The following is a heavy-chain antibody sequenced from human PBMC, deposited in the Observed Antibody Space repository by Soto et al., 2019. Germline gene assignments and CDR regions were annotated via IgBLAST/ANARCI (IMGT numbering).Heavy chain of an antibody. J-gene: IGHJ6*02. V-gene: IGHV4-59*01. CDR2: IYYSGST. CDR3: ARGRVRLLDRYGMDV. Sequence: SETLSPPCTVSGGSISCYYWSWIRQPPGKGLEWIGYIYYSGSTNYNPSLKSRVTIAVDTSKNQFSLKRSSVTAAATALYYCARGRVRLLDRYGMDVWGQGTTVTVSS. CDR1: GGSISCYY. D-gene: IGHD3-3*01.